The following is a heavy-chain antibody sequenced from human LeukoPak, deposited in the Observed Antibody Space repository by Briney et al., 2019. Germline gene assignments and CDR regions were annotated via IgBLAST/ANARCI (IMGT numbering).Heavy chain of an antibody. Sequence: GASVKVSCKASGYTFISYYMHWVRQAPGQGLEWMGVIIPDGGTTTYAQKFQGRVSMTSDTSTSTVYMELSSLRSEDTAVYYCARGRYDFWSGYYKELAYYFDYWGQGTLVTVSS. J-gene: IGHJ4*02. CDR2: IIPDGGTT. V-gene: IGHV1-46*01. D-gene: IGHD3-3*01. CDR3: ARGRYDFWSGYYKELAYYFDY. CDR1: GYTFISYY.